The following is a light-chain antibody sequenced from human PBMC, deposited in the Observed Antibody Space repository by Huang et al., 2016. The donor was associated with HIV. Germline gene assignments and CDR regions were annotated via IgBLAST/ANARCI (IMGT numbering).Light chain of an antibody. CDR1: QSLLLGDGKTY. CDR3: MQSTHLRT. Sequence: IVMTQTPLSLSVTPGQPATISCKSNQSLLLGDGKTYLYWYLQRAGQSPQPLIYEISSRFSGVPDRFSGSGSGTDFTLKISRVEAGDVGIYYYMQSTHLRTFGQGTQLEIK. J-gene: IGKJ2*02. V-gene: IGKV2-29*02. CDR2: EIS.